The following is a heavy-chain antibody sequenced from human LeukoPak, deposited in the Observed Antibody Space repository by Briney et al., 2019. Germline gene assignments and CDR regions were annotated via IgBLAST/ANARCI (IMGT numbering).Heavy chain of an antibody. Sequence: GRSLRLSCAASGFTFSSYGMHWVRQAPGKGLEWVAVISYDGSNKYYADSVKGRFTISRDNSKNTLYLQMNSLRAEDTAVYYCAKVGLEAAMVDYWGQGTLVTVSS. CDR1: GFTFSSYG. J-gene: IGHJ4*02. CDR3: AKVGLEAAMVDY. D-gene: IGHD5-18*01. CDR2: ISYDGSNK. V-gene: IGHV3-30*18.